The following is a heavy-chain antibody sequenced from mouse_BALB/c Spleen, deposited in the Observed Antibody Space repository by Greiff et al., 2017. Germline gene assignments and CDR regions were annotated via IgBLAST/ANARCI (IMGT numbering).Heavy chain of an antibody. CDR1: GYTFTSYV. CDR2: INPYNDGT. Sequence: EVQVVESGPELVKPGASVKMSCKASGYTFTSYVMHWVKQKPGQGLEWIGYINPYNDGTKYNEKFKGKATLTSDKSSSTAYMELSSLTSEDSAVYYCATIYYGYDEVDYWGQGTTLTVSS. J-gene: IGHJ2*01. CDR3: ATIYYGYDEVDY. V-gene: IGHV1-14*01. D-gene: IGHD2-2*01.